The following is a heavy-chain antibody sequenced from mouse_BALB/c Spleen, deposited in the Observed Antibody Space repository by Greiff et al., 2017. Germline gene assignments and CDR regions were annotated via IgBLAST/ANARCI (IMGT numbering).Heavy chain of an antibody. V-gene: IGHV5-4*02. CDR2: ISDGGSYT. J-gene: IGHJ2*01. D-gene: IGHD1-1*01. Sequence: EVQVVESGGGLVKPGGSLKLSCAASGFTFSDYYMYWVRQTPEKRLEWVATISDGGSYTYYPDSVKGRFTISRDNAKNNLYLQMSSLKSEDTAMYYCASSTVDYFDYWGQGTTLTVSS. CDR1: GFTFSDYY. CDR3: ASSTVDYFDY.